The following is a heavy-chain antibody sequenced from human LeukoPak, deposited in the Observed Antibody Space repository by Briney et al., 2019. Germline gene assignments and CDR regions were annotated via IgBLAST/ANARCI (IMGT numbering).Heavy chain of an antibody. CDR3: ATIDRQGDY. D-gene: IGHD1-14*01. CDR2: ISDLSTYI. CDR1: GFTFSSYT. V-gene: IGHV3-21*04. J-gene: IGHJ4*02. Sequence: NSGGSLRLSCAASGFTFSSYTMNWVRQAPGKGLEWVSSISDLSTYIYYADSVKGRFTISRDNAKNSLYLQMNSLRAEDTALYYCATIDRQGDYWGQGTLVTVSS.